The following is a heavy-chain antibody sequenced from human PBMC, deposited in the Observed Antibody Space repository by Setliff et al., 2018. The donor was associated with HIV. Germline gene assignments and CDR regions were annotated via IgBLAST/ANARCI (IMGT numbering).Heavy chain of an antibody. D-gene: IGHD3-10*01. CDR1: GGTLNDYA. V-gene: IGHV1-69*05. Sequence: SVKVSCKASGGTLNDYAVTWVRQAPGQGLDVVGEIIPLFGTRNYVKRFQGRIAITTDESTSTAYMDLSGLTSEDTAMYYCAFSIYRSGRYSFIFDYWGQGTLVTVSS. CDR3: AFSIYRSGRYSFIFDY. CDR2: IIPLFGTR. J-gene: IGHJ4*02.